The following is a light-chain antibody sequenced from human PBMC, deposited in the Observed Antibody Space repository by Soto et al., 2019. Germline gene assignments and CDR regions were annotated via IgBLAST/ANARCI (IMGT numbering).Light chain of an antibody. J-gene: IGKJ2*01. CDR1: QSVSSSY. CDR3: QQYSSSPRMYT. Sequence: EIVLTQSPGTLSLSPGERATLSCRASQSVSSSYLAWYQQKPGQATRLLIYGASSRATGIQDRFSGSGSGTYFTLTITILEPEDFALYYCQQYSSSPRMYTFGQGTKLEIK. CDR2: GAS. V-gene: IGKV3-20*01.